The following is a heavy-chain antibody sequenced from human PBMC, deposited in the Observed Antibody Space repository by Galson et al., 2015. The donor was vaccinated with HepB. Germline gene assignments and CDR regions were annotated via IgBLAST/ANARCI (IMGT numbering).Heavy chain of an antibody. J-gene: IGHJ5*02. Sequence: SVKVSCKASGYTFTGYYMHWVRQAPGQGFEWMGRINPKSGGTNYAQNFEGRITMTRDTSISTAYMELTRLTSEDTAVYFCASAEYITSSLLAYTWFHPWGQGTLVIVSS. CDR3: ASAEYITSSLLAYTWFHP. D-gene: IGHD6-6*01. CDR1: GYTFTGYY. V-gene: IGHV1-2*06. CDR2: INPKSGGT.